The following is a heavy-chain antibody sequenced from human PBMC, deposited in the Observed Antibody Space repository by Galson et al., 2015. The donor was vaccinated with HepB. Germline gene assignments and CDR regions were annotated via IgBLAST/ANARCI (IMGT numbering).Heavy chain of an antibody. CDR2: INAGTGNT. V-gene: IGHV1-3*01. Sequence: SVKVSCKASGYTFTNYAIHWVRQAPGQRLEWMGWINAGTGNTKYSKRFQGRVTITKDTSANTAYMELRSLTSEDTAIYYCARANYELLTTYSLNWCDPWGQGTLISVSS. CDR1: GYTFTNYA. CDR3: ARANYELLTTYSLNWCDP. D-gene: IGHD3-9*01. J-gene: IGHJ5*02.